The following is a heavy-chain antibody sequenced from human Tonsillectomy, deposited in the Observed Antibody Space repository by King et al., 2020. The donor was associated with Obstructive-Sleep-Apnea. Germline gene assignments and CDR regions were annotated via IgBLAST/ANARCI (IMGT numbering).Heavy chain of an antibody. CDR2: ISGSGGTT. CDR3: ARSDYGDYRLGSEYFDY. V-gene: IGHV3-23*04. J-gene: IGHJ4*02. D-gene: IGHD4-17*01. CDR1: GVTFSSYA. Sequence: VQLVESGGGLVQPGGSLRLSCAASGVTFSSYAMHWVRQAPGKGLEWVSVISGSGGTTDYAGSVRGRFTISRDNPKNTLYLQMNSLRAEDTAVYHCARSDYGDYRLGSEYFDYWGQGTQVTVSS.